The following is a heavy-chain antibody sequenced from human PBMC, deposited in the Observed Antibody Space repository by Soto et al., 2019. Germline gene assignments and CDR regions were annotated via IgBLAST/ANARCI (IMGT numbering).Heavy chain of an antibody. CDR3: AKDWLNSSGTYLNPEPNYFDQ. CDR2: ISGSGGGT. V-gene: IGHV3-23*01. J-gene: IGHJ4*02. D-gene: IGHD3-10*01. Sequence: EVVLLESGGGLVQPGGSLRLSCAASGFTFRTHVMNWVRQAPGKGLEWVAGISGSGGGTYYADSLEGRFTISRDNSRNTLYLPMTSLRAGDTAVYYCAKDWLNSSGTYLNPEPNYFDQWGQGTLVTVSS. CDR1: GFTFRTHV.